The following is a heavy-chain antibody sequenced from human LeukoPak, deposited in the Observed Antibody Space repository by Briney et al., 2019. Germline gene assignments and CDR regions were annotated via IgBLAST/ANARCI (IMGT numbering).Heavy chain of an antibody. Sequence: PSQTLSLTCAVSGGSISSGGYSWSWIRQPPGKGLEWIGYIYHSGSTYYNPSLKSRVTISVDRSKNQFSLKLSSVTAADTAVYSCARGTVTTWGGFDPWGQGTLVTVSS. CDR1: GGSISSGGYS. J-gene: IGHJ5*02. D-gene: IGHD4-11*01. CDR2: IYHSGST. V-gene: IGHV4-30-2*01. CDR3: ARGTVTTWGGFDP.